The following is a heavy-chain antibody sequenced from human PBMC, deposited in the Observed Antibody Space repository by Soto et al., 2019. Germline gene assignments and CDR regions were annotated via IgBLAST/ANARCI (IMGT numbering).Heavy chain of an antibody. CDR1: GFTFSSYG. CDR3: TNYYDSRGYYNPPYYYGMDV. J-gene: IGHJ6*02. Sequence: GGSLRLSCAASGFTFSSYGMHWVRQAPGKGLEWVAVISYDGSNKYYADSVKGRFTISRDNSKNTVYLQMNSLRAEDTAVYYCTNYYDSRGYYNPPYYYGMDVWGQGTTVTVSS. CDR2: ISYDGSNK. D-gene: IGHD3-22*01. V-gene: IGHV3-30*18.